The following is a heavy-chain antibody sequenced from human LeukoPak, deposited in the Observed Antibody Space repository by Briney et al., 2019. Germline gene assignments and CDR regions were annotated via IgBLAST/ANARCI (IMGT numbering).Heavy chain of an antibody. CDR2: IYYSGST. D-gene: IGHD3-10*01. CDR1: GGSISSSSYY. Sequence: PSETLSLTCTVSGGSISSSSYYWGWIRQPPGKGLEWIGSIYYSGSTYYNPSLKSRVTISVDTSKNQFSLKLSSVTAADTAVYYCARHHGSWSPLFDYWGQGTLVTVSS. V-gene: IGHV4-39*01. J-gene: IGHJ4*02. CDR3: ARHHGSWSPLFDY.